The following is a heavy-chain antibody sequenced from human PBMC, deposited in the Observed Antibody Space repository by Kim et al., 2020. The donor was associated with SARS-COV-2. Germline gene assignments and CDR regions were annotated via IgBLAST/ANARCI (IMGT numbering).Heavy chain of an antibody. CDR1: GGSISSGGYY. D-gene: IGHD4-17*01. CDR3: ARSGTVTTRYYFDY. J-gene: IGHJ4*02. Sequence: SETLSLTCTVSGGSISSGGYYWSWIRQHPGKGLEWIGYIYYSGSTYYNPSLKSRVTISVDTSMNQFSLKLSSVTAADTAVYYCARSGTVTTRYYFDYWGQGTLVTVSS. V-gene: IGHV4-31*03. CDR2: IYYSGST.